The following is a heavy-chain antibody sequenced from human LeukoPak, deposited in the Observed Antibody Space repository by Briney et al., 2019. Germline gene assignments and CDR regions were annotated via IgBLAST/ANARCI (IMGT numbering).Heavy chain of an antibody. D-gene: IGHD3/OR15-3a*01. Sequence: GGSLRLSSAASGFTVSSTFMTWVRQAPGQGLDWVSVIYTGGYTDYADSVKGRFTISRDNSRNTVDLQMNSLTAEDTAVYYCARDLKYEGTGLVHWGQGTLVTVSS. V-gene: IGHV3-66*01. CDR3: ARDLKYEGTGLVH. CDR2: IYTGGYT. CDR1: GFTVSSTF. J-gene: IGHJ4*02.